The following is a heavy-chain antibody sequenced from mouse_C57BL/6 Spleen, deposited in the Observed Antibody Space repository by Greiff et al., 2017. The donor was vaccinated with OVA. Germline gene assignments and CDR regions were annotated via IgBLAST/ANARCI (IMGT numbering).Heavy chain of an antibody. Sequence: VQLQQSGAELVRPGASVKLSCTASGFNIKDYYMHWVKQRPEQGLEWIGRIDPEDGDTEYAPKFQGKATMTADTSSNTAYLQLSSLTSEDTAVDYCTTGLREDYCDYWGQGTTRTVSS. J-gene: IGHJ2*01. V-gene: IGHV14-1*01. D-gene: IGHD1-1*01. CDR1: GFNIKDYY. CDR2: IDPEDGDT. CDR3: TTGLREDYCDY.